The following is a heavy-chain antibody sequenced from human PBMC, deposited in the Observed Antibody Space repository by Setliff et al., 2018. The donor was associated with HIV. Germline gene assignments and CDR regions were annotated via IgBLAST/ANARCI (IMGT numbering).Heavy chain of an antibody. CDR2: ISSSGSTI. J-gene: IGHJ6*02. CDR1: GFTFSSYE. D-gene: IGHD6-19*01. Sequence: GGSLRLSCAASGFTFSSYEMNWVRQAPGKGLEWVSYISSSGSTIYYADSVKGRFTISRDNAKNSMYLQMNSLRAEDTAVYYCARDRSSGWYYYYYGMDVWGQGTTVTV. V-gene: IGHV3-48*03. CDR3: ARDRSSGWYYYYYGMDV.